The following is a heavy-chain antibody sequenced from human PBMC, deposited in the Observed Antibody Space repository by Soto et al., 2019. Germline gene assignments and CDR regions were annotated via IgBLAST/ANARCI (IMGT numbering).Heavy chain of an antibody. CDR2: INHSGST. V-gene: IGHV4-34*01. Sequence: QVQLQQWGAGLLKPSETLSLTCAVYGGSFSGYYWRWIRQPPGKGLEWIGEINHSGSTNYNPSLKSRVTISVDTSKNQLSLKLSSVIAADTAVYYCARGRLMYCSSTSCRNYYYYYMDVWGKGTTVTVTS. CDR1: GGSFSGYY. D-gene: IGHD2-2*01. CDR3: ARGRLMYCSSTSCRNYYYYYMDV. J-gene: IGHJ6*03.